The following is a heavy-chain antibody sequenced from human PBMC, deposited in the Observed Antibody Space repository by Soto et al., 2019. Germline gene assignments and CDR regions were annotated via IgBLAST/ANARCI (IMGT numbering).Heavy chain of an antibody. CDR3: AGEDY. Sequence: QVQLVESGGGVVQPGRSLRLSCAASGFTFSSYAMHWVRQAPGKGLEWVAVISYDGSNKYYADSVKGRFTISRDKSKNTLYLQMNSLRAEDTAVYYCAGEDYWGQGTLVTVSS. J-gene: IGHJ4*02. V-gene: IGHV3-30-3*01. CDR1: GFTFSSYA. CDR2: ISYDGSNK.